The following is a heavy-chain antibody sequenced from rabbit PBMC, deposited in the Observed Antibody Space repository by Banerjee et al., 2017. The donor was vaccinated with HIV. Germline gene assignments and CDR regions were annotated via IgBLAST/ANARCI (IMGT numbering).Heavy chain of an antibody. CDR2: ISAGSSGTT. J-gene: IGHJ6*01. V-gene: IGHV1S40*01. CDR1: GFDFSSTYY. Sequence: QSLEESGGGLVKPEGSLTLTCKASGFDFSSTYYMCWVRQAPGKGLEWIGCISAGSSGTTYYASWAKGRFTISKTSSTTVTLQMTSLAAADTATYFCARANTGAGVALGLGGPGTLVTVS. D-gene: IGHD4-2*01. CDR3: ARANTGAGVALGL.